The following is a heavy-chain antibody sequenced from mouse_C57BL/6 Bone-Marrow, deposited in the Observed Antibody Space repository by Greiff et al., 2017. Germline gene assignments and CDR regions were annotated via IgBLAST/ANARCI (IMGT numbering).Heavy chain of an antibody. J-gene: IGHJ1*03. CDR2: IHPNSGST. V-gene: IGHV1-64*01. Sequence: QVQLQQPGAELVKPGASVKLSCKASGYTFTSYWMHWVKQRPGQGLEWIGMIHPNSGSTNYNEKFKSKATLTVAKSSSTAYMQLSSLTSEDSAVYYCARWTLYYYGSSWYFDVWGTGTTVTVSS. CDR3: ARWTLYYYGSSWYFDV. CDR1: GYTFTSYW. D-gene: IGHD1-1*01.